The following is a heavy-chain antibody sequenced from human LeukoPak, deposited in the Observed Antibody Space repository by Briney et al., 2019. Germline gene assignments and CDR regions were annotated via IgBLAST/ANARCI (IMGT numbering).Heavy chain of an antibody. D-gene: IGHD3-10*01. Sequence: PSETLSLTCTVSGYSISSGYYRGWIRQPPGKGLEWIGSIYHSGSTYYSPSLKSPVTISVDTSKNQFSLKLSSVTAADTAVYYCARDLKSEYYFDYWGQGTLVTVSS. CDR1: GYSISSGYY. CDR3: ARDLKSEYYFDY. J-gene: IGHJ4*02. V-gene: IGHV4-38-2*02. CDR2: IYHSGST.